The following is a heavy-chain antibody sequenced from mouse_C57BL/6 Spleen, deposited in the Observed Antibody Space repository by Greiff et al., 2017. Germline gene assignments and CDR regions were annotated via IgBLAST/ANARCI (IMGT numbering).Heavy chain of an antibody. CDR1: GYTFTDYY. D-gene: IGHD4-1*01. V-gene: IGHV1-76*01. CDR3: EREDWDEDYAMDY. CDR2: IYPGSGNT. J-gene: IGHJ4*01. Sequence: VQLQQSGAELVRPGASVKLSCKASGYTFTDYYINWVKQRPGQGLEWIARIYPGSGNTYYNEKFKGKATLTADKSSSTAYMQLSSLTSEDSAVYFGEREDWDEDYAMDYWGQGTSDTVSS.